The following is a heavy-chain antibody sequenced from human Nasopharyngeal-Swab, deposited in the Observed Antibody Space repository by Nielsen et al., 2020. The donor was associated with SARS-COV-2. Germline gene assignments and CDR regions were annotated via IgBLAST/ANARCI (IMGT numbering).Heavy chain of an antibody. CDR1: GFTFDDYA. J-gene: IGHJ6*02. CDR3: AKEDYHYGMDV. CDR2: ISWNSGSI. V-gene: IGHV3-9*01. Sequence: GGSLRLSCAASGFTFDDYAMHWVRQAPGKGLEWVSGISWNSGSIGYADSVKGRFTISRDNAKNSLYLQMNSLRAEDTALYYCAKEDYHYGMDVWGQGTTVTVSS.